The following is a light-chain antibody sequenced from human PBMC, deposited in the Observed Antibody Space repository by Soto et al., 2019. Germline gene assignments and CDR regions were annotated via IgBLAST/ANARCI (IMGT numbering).Light chain of an antibody. Sequence: EIVMTQSPATLSVSPGGRATLSCRASQSISGALAWYQQKPGQAPRLLIYGASTRATSFPARFSGSGSGTDFTLTINSLQSEDFAVYYCQQYNNWPWTVGQGTKVDIK. V-gene: IGKV3-15*01. CDR3: QQYNNWPWT. CDR2: GAS. J-gene: IGKJ1*01. CDR1: QSISGA.